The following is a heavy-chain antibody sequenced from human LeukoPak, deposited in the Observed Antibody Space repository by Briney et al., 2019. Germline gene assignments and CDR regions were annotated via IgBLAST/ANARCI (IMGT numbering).Heavy chain of an antibody. CDR3: ARDLGWAEY. V-gene: IGHV1-46*01. CDR1: GYTFTSYY. Sequence: ASVKVSCKASGYTFTSYYIHWVRQAPGQGLEWMGIINPTGGGTNYVQKFQGRVTMTMDTATSTVYMELSSLRAEDTAIYYCARDLGWAEYWGQGTLVTVSS. CDR2: INPTGGGT. J-gene: IGHJ4*02. D-gene: IGHD6-19*01.